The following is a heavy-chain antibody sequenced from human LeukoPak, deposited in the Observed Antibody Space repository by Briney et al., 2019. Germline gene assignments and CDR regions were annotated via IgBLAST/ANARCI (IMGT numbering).Heavy chain of an antibody. D-gene: IGHD3-22*01. V-gene: IGHV4-59*01. CDR2: IYYTGST. J-gene: IGHJ6*02. CDR1: GGSLSSYY. Sequence: PSETLSLTCTVSGGSLSSYYWSWIRQPPGKGLEWIGYIYYTGSTNYNPSLKSRVTISVDTSKNQFSLKLSSVTAADTAVYYCARDQYYYDSSGYYYYYYGMDVWGQGTTVTVSS. CDR3: ARDQYYYDSSGYYYYYYGMDV.